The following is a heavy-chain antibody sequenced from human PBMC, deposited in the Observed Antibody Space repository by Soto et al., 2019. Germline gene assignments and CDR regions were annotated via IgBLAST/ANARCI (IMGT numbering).Heavy chain of an antibody. Sequence: EVQLLESGGGLVQPGGSLRLSCVASGFTFSRYVMSWVRQAPGKGLEWVSTINSNGDSTYYADSVKGRFTISRDNSRNSMYLQVTSLRAEDTAVYYCARGPDLGYFSMTSCMYHFDYWGQGALVTVS. V-gene: IGHV3-23*01. D-gene: IGHD2-2*03. CDR1: GFTFSRYV. CDR2: INSNGDST. CDR3: ARGPDLGYFSMTSCMYHFDY. J-gene: IGHJ4*02.